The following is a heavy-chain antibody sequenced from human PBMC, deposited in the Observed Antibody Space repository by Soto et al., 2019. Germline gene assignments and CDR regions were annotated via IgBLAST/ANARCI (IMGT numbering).Heavy chain of an antibody. V-gene: IGHV4-4*07. CDR3: AKGAGPPWFDP. CDR1: GDPINADY. Sequence: SETLSLTCTVSGDPINADYWWSWIRRPAGKGLEWIGRVQAYGTTNYNPSLKSRVTMSLDTSKNQVSLKLRAVTAADTAVYYCAKGAGPPWFDPWGQGTLGTVS. CDR2: VQAYGTT. J-gene: IGHJ5*02.